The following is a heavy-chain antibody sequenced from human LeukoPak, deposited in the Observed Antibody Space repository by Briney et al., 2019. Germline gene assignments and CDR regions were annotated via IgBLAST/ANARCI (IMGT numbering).Heavy chain of an antibody. V-gene: IGHV4-31*03. Sequence: TSQTLSLTCTVSGGSITSGGYYWSWIRQYPGKGLEWIGYIFYTGATHYNPSLKSRVFISMDMSKNQFSLKLGSVTAADTAVYYCASSRSAYDFLTGYSSDTNWFDPWGQGTLVTVSS. D-gene: IGHD3-9*01. CDR1: GGSITSGGYY. J-gene: IGHJ5*02. CDR2: IFYTGAT. CDR3: ASSRSAYDFLTGYSSDTNWFDP.